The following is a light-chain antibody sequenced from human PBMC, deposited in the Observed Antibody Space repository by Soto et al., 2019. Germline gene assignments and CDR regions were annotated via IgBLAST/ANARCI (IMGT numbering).Light chain of an antibody. V-gene: IGKV1-39*01. Sequence: DIQMTQSPSSLSASVRDRVTITCRASQSISSALNWYQQKPGKAPKLLIYAESSLQSGVPSRFSGSGSGTDFTLTISSLQPEDFATYYCQQSYSTPRTFGQGTKVEIK. CDR3: QQSYSTPRT. CDR2: AES. J-gene: IGKJ1*01. CDR1: QSISSA.